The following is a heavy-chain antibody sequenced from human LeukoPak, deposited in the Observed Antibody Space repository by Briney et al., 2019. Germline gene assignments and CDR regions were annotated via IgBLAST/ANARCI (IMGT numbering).Heavy chain of an antibody. J-gene: IGHJ4*02. V-gene: IGHV3-23*01. Sequence: GGSLRLSCAAPGFTFSSYAMSWVRQAPGKGLEWVSAISGSGGSTYYADSVKGRFTISRDNSKNTLYLQMNSLRAEDTAVYYCAKEMGRHCGGDYDYWGQGTLVTVSS. CDR2: ISGSGGST. CDR3: AKEMGRHCGGDYDY. CDR1: GFTFSSYA. D-gene: IGHD2-21*01.